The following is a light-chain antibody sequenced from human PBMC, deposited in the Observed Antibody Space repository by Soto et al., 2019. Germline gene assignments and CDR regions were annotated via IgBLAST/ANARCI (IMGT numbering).Light chain of an antibody. V-gene: IGKV3-20*01. CDR3: QQYGSSPHIT. CDR1: QSVSSSY. Sequence: EIVLTQSPGTLSLSPGERATLSCRAIQSVSSSYLAWYQQKPGQAPRLLIYGASSRATGIPDRFSGSGSGTDFTLTISRLEPEDFAVYYCQQYGSSPHITFGHGTRLEIK. J-gene: IGKJ5*01. CDR2: GAS.